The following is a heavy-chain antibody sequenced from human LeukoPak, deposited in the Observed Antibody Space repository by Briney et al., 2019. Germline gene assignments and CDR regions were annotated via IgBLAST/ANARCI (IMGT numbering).Heavy chain of an antibody. D-gene: IGHD3-10*01. CDR1: GFTFSNAW. CDR2: IKSKTDGGTT. CDR3: AKTSPYYYNQGRNAAFDI. Sequence: PGGSLRLSCAASGFTFSNAWMSWVRQAPGKGLEWVGRIKSKTDGGTTDYAAPVKGRFTISRDDSKNTLYLQMNSLKTEDTAVYYCAKTSPYYYNQGRNAAFDIWGQGTKVTVSS. V-gene: IGHV3-15*01. J-gene: IGHJ3*02.